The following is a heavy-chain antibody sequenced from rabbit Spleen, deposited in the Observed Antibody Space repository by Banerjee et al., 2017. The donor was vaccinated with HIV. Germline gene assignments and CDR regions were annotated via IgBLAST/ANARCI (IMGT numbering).Heavy chain of an antibody. Sequence: QEQLEESGGGLVKPGGTLTLTCKASGFDFSSYGVSWVRQAPGKGLEWIGTIWTGSTSITWYANWALGRFTISKTSSTTVTLQLNSLTAADTATYFCARNYVNAFDPWGPGHPRHRL. CDR2: IWTGSTSIT. CDR3: ARNYVNAFDP. D-gene: IGHD1-1*01. CDR1: GFDFSSYG. J-gene: IGHJ2*01. V-gene: IGHV1S45*01.